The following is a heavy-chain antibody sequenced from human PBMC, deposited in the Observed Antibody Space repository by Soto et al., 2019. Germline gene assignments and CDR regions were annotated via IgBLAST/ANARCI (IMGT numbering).Heavy chain of an antibody. CDR2: ISGSGGST. V-gene: IGHV3-23*01. J-gene: IGHJ6*02. Sequence: EVQLLESGGGLVQPGGSLRLSCAASGFTFSSYAMSWVRQAPGKGLEWVSAISGSGGSTYYADSVKGRFTISRDNSKNTLYLEKNSLRAEDTAVYYCAKGEVGDYYGMDVWGQGTTVTVSS. CDR3: AKGEVGDYYGMDV. CDR1: GFTFSSYA. D-gene: IGHD3-16*01.